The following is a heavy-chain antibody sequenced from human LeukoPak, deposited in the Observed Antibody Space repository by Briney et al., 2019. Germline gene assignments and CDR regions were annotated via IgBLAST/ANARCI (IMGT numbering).Heavy chain of an antibody. CDR2: IYYSGST. CDR1: GGSISTYY. CDR3: ARDADSYGTGLFDY. V-gene: IGHV4-59*12. J-gene: IGHJ4*02. Sequence: PSETLSLTCTVSGGSISTYYWSWIRQPPGKGLEWIGYIYYSGSTNYNPSLKSRVTISVDTSKNQFSLKLSSMTAADTAVYYCARDADSYGTGLFDYWGQGTLVTVSS. D-gene: IGHD5-18*01.